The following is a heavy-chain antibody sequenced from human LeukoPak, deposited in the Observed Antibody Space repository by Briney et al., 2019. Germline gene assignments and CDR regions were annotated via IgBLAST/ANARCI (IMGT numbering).Heavy chain of an antibody. V-gene: IGHV3-30*18. J-gene: IGHJ3*02. CDR1: GFTFSTYA. CDR3: AKDLRRRYYFGSGSRGGTFDI. D-gene: IGHD3-10*01. Sequence: GGSLRLSCAASGFTFSTYAMYWVRQAPGKGLEWVAVISHDGNNKYYADSVKGRFTISRDNSKNTLYLQMNSLRAEDTTVYYCAKDLRRRYYFGSGSRGGTFDIWGQGTMVTVSS. CDR2: ISHDGNNK.